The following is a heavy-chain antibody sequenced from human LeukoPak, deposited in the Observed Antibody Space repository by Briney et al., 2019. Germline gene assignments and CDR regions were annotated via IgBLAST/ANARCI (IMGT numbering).Heavy chain of an antibody. J-gene: IGHJ5*02. V-gene: IGHV1-2*02. D-gene: IGHD1-26*01. Sequence: ASVKVSCKASGYTFTGYYIHWVRQAPGQGLEWMGWINPNSGGTNYAQKFQARVTMTRDTSISTAYMELSRLRSDDSAIYFCARTSSWELRGVVDWFDPWGQGTLVTVSS. CDR3: ARTSSWELRGVVDWFDP. CDR2: INPNSGGT. CDR1: GYTFTGYY.